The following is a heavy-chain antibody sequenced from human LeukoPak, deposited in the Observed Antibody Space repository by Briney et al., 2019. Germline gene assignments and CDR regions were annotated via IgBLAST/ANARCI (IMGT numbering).Heavy chain of an antibody. Sequence: GGSLRLSCEASGFTFSSYAISWVRQAPGKGLAWVSVISSSADSTYYADSVKGRFTISRDNSKNTLYLQMNNLRAEDTAVYYCAKPLEKYTYGGNFDYWGQGILVTVSS. CDR1: GFTFSSYA. CDR2: ISSSADST. D-gene: IGHD4-23*01. J-gene: IGHJ4*02. V-gene: IGHV3-23*01. CDR3: AKPLEKYTYGGNFDY.